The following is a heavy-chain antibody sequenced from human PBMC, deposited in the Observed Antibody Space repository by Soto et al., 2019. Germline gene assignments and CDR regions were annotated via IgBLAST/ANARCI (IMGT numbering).Heavy chain of an antibody. V-gene: IGHV3-23*01. Sequence: GGSRRLSCSASVFTFISYAMSWFRQAPGNWLDWGSAISVGGCSTYYADSVKGLFTISRDNSKHTLYLQMNSLRAEDTAVYYCAKDATTVTSDYWGQGTLVTVSS. CDR3: AKDATTVTSDY. J-gene: IGHJ4*02. D-gene: IGHD4-4*01. CDR2: ISVGGCST. CDR1: VFTFISYA.